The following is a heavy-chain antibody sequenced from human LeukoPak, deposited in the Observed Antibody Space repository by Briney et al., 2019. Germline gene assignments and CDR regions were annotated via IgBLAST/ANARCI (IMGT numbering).Heavy chain of an antibody. CDR1: GYTFTSYY. D-gene: IGHD3-3*01. CDR2: INPSGGST. J-gene: IGHJ3*02. Sequence: ASVKVSCKASGYTFTSYYMHWVRQAPGQGLEWMGIINPSGGSTSYAQKFQGRVTMTRDMSTSTDYMELSSLRSEDTAVYYCARDVTIFGVVIPGDIWGQGTMVTVSS. V-gene: IGHV1-46*01. CDR3: ARDVTIFGVVIPGDI.